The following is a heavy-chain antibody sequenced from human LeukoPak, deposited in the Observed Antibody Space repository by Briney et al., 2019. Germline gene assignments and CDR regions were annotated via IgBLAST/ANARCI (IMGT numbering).Heavy chain of an antibody. D-gene: IGHD4-17*01. CDR3: AKFRAVTPDY. CDR2: ISGSGGST. Sequence: GGSLRLSCAASGFTFSSYAMNWVRQAPGKGLEWVSSISGSGGSTYYADSVKGRFTISRDNSKNTLYMQMNSLRAEDTAVYYCAKFRAVTPDYWGQGTLVTVSS. V-gene: IGHV3-23*01. CDR1: GFTFSSYA. J-gene: IGHJ4*02.